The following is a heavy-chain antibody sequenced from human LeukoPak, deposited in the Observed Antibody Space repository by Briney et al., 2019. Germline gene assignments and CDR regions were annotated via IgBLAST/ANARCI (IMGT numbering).Heavy chain of an antibody. CDR2: IYYSGTA. J-gene: IGHJ5*02. Sequence: PSETLSLTCTVSGGSISSGDYYWSWIRQPPGKGLEWIGYIYYSGTAYYNPSLRSRVTLSVDTSKNQFSLKMSSVTAADTAVYYCTKNDVGDYGTWGQGTLVAVSS. V-gene: IGHV4-30-4*01. D-gene: IGHD4-17*01. CDR1: GGSISSGDYY. CDR3: TKNDVGDYGT.